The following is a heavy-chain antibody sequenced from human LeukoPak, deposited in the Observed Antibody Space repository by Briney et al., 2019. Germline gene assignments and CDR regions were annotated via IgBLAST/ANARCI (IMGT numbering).Heavy chain of an antibody. J-gene: IGHJ5*02. D-gene: IGHD3-22*01. Sequence: SETLSLTCVVYAGSFSGYYWRCIREPPGPGLESFGEMNHSGSTNYSPSLKSRVTISVYTSKNQYSLNMSSLTATLTLLCYWPRGRISSGYCRVYNWFDPWGQGTLVTVSS. CDR3: PRGRISSGYCRVYNWFDP. CDR1: AGSFSGYY. V-gene: IGHV4-34*01. CDR2: MNHSGST.